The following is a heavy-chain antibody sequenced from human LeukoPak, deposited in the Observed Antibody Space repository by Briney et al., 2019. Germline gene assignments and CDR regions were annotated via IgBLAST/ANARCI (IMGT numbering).Heavy chain of an antibody. Sequence: PGGSLRLSCSASGFTFSSYAMHWVRQAPGKGLEYVSGISANGGSVYADSVKGRFTASRDNSKNTLYLQMNDLRDEDTAVYYCVQEARRDGYKLAPVAEHWGQGTLVTVSS. D-gene: IGHD5-24*01. CDR1: GFTFSSYA. J-gene: IGHJ1*01. CDR3: VQEARRDGYKLAPVAEH. CDR2: ISANGGS. V-gene: IGHV3-64*04.